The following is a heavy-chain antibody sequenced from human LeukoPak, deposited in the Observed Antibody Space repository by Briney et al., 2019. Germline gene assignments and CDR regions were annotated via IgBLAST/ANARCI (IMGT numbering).Heavy chain of an antibody. V-gene: IGHV7-4-1*02. CDR1: GYTFTSYA. J-gene: IGHJ4*02. Sequence: GASVKVSCKASGYTFTSYAMNWVRQAPGQGLEWMGWINTNTGSPTYAQGFTGRFVFSLDTSVSTAYLQISSLKAEDTAVYYCAAVYVGGWYYFDYWGQGTLVTVSS. CDR2: INTNTGSP. CDR3: AAVYVGGWYYFDY. D-gene: IGHD2-8*01.